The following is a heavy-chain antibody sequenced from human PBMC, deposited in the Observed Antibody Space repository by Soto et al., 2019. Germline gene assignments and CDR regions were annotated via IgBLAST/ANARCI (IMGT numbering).Heavy chain of an antibody. V-gene: IGHV1-8*01. J-gene: IGHJ5*02. CDR3: AIRVWGQQLVNFDP. Sequence: QVQLVQSGAEVKKPGASVKVSCKASGYTFTSYDINWVRQATGQGLEWMGWMNPNSGNTGYAQKFQGRVTMTRNTSISTAYMELSSLRSEDTAVDYCAIRVWGQQLVNFDPWGQGTLVTVSS. D-gene: IGHD6-13*01. CDR1: GYTFTSYD. CDR2: MNPNSGNT.